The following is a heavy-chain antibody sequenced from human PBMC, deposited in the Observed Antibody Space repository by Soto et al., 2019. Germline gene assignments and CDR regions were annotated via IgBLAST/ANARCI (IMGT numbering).Heavy chain of an antibody. CDR3: ARGTYVFWSGSHACGMHV. CDR2: TYYRSKWYN. CDR1: GDSVSSNSAA. Sequence: SQTLSLTCAISGDSVSSNSAAWNWIRQSPSRGLEWLGRTYYRSKWYNDYAVSVKSRITINPDTSKNQFSLQLNSVTPEDTAVYYCARGTYVFWSGSHACGMHVSCPAITVTVFS. J-gene: IGHJ6*02. V-gene: IGHV6-1*01. D-gene: IGHD3-3*01.